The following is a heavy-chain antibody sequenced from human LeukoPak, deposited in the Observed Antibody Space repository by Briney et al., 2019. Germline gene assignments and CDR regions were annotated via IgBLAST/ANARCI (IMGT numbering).Heavy chain of an antibody. Sequence: ETLSLTCTVSGYSISSGYYWGWIRQPPGKGLEWVANIKQDGSEKYYVDSVKGRFTISRDNAKNSLYLQMNSLRAEDTAVYYCARDQRGYRRVSYYFDYWGQGTLVTVSS. CDR3: ARDQRGYRRVSYYFDY. CDR2: IKQDGSEK. CDR1: GYSISSGYY. D-gene: IGHD6-13*01. J-gene: IGHJ4*02. V-gene: IGHV3-7*01.